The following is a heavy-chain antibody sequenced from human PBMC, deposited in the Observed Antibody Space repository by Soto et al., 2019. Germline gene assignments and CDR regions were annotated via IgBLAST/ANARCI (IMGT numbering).Heavy chain of an antibody. Sequence: EVQLLESGGGLVQPGGSLRLSCAASGFTFNSYAMSWVRQAPGKGLEWVSAIDGSGGSTYYADSVKGRFTISRDNSKTTLYLQMNSLKAEDTAVYYWAKGEGDGSVDYWGQGTLVTVSS. CDR2: IDGSGGST. V-gene: IGHV3-23*01. J-gene: IGHJ4*02. CDR3: AKGEGDGSVDY. CDR1: GFTFNSYA. D-gene: IGHD1-26*01.